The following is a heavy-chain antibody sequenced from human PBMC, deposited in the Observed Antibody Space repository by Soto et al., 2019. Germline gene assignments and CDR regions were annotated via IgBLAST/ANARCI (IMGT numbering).Heavy chain of an antibody. V-gene: IGHV3-30*18. CDR2: ISYDGSNK. CDR1: GFTFSSYG. CDR3: AQCQRVLESLLLDY. D-gene: IGHD3-3*01. Sequence: QVQLVESGGGVVQPGRSLRLSCTASGFTFSSYGMHWVRQAPGKGLEWVAVISYDGSNKYYADSVKGRFTISRDNSKNTLYQQMQSMRAEDTAVYYCAQCQRVLESLLLDYWGQGTLVTVSS. J-gene: IGHJ4*02.